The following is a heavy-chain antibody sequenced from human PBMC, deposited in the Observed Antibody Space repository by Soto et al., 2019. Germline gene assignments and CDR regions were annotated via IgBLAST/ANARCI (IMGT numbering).Heavy chain of an antibody. CDR2: TSASGAST. D-gene: IGHD4-17*01. Sequence: GGSLRLSCAASGFIFSTYAMSWVRQAPGKGLEWVSATSASGASTYYADSVKGRFTISRDNSKNTLYLQMNSLRAEDTAVYYCAKDDLTVTTDYYYYMDVWGKGTTVTVSS. V-gene: IGHV3-23*01. CDR3: AKDDLTVTTDYYYYMDV. CDR1: GFIFSTYA. J-gene: IGHJ6*03.